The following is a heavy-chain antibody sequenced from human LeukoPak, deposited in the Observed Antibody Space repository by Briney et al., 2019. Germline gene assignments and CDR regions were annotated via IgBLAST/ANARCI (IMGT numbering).Heavy chain of an antibody. Sequence: GRSLRLSCAASGVTFSSYWMSWVRQAPGKGLEWVANIKQDGSEKYYVDSVKGRFTISRDNAKNSLYLQMNSLRAEDTAVYYCARLRDVTVTPNYFDYWGQGTLVTVSS. CDR2: IKQDGSEK. V-gene: IGHV3-7*03. CDR1: GVTFSSYW. D-gene: IGHD4-17*01. CDR3: ARLRDVTVTPNYFDY. J-gene: IGHJ4*02.